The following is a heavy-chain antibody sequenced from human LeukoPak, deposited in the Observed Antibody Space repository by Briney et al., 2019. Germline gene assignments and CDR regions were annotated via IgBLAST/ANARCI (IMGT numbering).Heavy chain of an antibody. CDR2: IYTSGNT. Sequence: PSETLSLTCTVSGGSISSGRYYWSWIRQPAGKGLEWIGRIYTSGNTNYNPSLKGRVTMSVDTSKNQFSLNLSSVTAADTAVYYCARGRGSSWYYFDYWGQGTLVTVSS. D-gene: IGHD6-13*01. V-gene: IGHV4-61*02. CDR3: ARGRGSSWYYFDY. CDR1: GGSISSGRYY. J-gene: IGHJ4*02.